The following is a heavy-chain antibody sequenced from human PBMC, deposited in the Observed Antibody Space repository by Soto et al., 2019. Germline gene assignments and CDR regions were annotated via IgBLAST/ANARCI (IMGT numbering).Heavy chain of an antibody. CDR3: AHSPRYYDFWSGYYTGAFDI. CDR1: GFSLSTSGVG. D-gene: IGHD3-3*01. Sequence: SGPTLVNPTQTLTLTCTFSGFSLSTSGVGVGWIRQPPGKALEWLALIYWNDDKRYSPSLKSRLTITKDTSKNQVVLTMTNMDPVDTATYYCAHSPRYYDFWSGYYTGAFDIWGQGTMVTVSS. V-gene: IGHV2-5*01. J-gene: IGHJ3*02. CDR2: IYWNDDK.